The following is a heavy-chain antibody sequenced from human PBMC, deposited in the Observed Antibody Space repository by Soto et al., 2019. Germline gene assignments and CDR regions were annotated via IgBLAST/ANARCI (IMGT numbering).Heavy chain of an antibody. D-gene: IGHD1-1*01. Sequence: QLQLQESGPGLVKPSETLSLTCNASGGSITSSGSAWGWIRQSPGKGLEWIGTIDYIGNIYYIPSLKSRITISVDTSKNQISLKLSSVTAADTAVYYCARHIHNQGFEYYFDSWGQGTLVTVSS. V-gene: IGHV4-39*01. CDR2: IDYIGNI. CDR1: GGSITSSGSA. CDR3: ARHIHNQGFEYYFDS. J-gene: IGHJ4*02.